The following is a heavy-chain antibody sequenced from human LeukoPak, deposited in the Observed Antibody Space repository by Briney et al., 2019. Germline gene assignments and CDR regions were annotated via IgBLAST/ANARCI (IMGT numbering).Heavy chain of an antibody. CDR3: ARLSLGWNGVDY. Sequence: SETLSLTCPVYGRSFSGYYWSWIRQPPGKGLEWIGYIYYSGSTNYNPSLKSRVTISVDTSKNQFSLKLSSVTAADTAVYYCARLSLGWNGVDYWGQGTLVTVSS. V-gene: IGHV4-59*08. CDR2: IYYSGST. J-gene: IGHJ4*02. D-gene: IGHD1-1*01. CDR1: GRSFSGYY.